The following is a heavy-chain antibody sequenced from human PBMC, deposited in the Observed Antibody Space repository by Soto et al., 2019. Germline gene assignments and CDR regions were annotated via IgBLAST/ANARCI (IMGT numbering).Heavy chain of an antibody. CDR1: GYTFTDYY. V-gene: IGHV1-2*04. CDR3: ARDSAPAPGLAMDV. J-gene: IGHJ6*02. Sequence: GASVKVSCKASGYTFTDYYIHWLRQAPGQGLEWLGWIHLNSGGTRSAQKFQDCLTMARDTSINTAYMELSRLRSDDTAVYYCARDSAPAPGLAMDVWGQGTTVTVS. CDR2: IHLNSGGT.